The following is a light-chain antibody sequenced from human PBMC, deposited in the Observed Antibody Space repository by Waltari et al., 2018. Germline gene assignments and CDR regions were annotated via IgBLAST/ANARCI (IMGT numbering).Light chain of an antibody. CDR1: SSDVGGYNY. CDR2: DVN. J-gene: IGLJ3*02. CDR3: SSYTSSSTLV. V-gene: IGLV2-14*03. Sequence: QSALTQPASVSGSPGQSITIPCTGTSSDVGGYNYVSWYQQYPGKAPKLLIYDVNKLPSGVSNRCAGSKSGNTAALTISGLQAEDEADYYCSSYTSSSTLVFGGGTKLTVL.